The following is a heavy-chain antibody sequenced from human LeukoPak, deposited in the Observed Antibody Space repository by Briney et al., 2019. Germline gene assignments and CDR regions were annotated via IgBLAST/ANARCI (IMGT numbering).Heavy chain of an antibody. Sequence: GGSLRLSCAASGFTFSSYWMHWVRQAPGKGLVWVSCINSDASSTNYADSVKGRFTISRDNSKNTLYLQMNSLRAEDTAVYYCARARRSYYYYYMDVWGKGTTVTISS. V-gene: IGHV3-74*01. CDR2: INSDASST. J-gene: IGHJ6*03. CDR3: ARARRSYYYYYMDV. CDR1: GFTFSSYW.